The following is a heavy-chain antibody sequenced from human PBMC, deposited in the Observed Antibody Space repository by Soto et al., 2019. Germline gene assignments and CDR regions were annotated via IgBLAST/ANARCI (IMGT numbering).Heavy chain of an antibody. D-gene: IGHD6-13*01. CDR3: EREGSSSSWYFYYGMEV. V-gene: IGHV3-13*01. Sequence: GGSLRLSCAASGFTFSSYDMHWARQATGKGLEWVSAIGTAGDTYYPGSVKGRFTISRENAKNSLYLQMNSLRAEDTAVYCCEREGSSSSWYFYYGMEVWGQGTTVTVSS. J-gene: IGHJ6*02. CDR1: GFTFSSYD. CDR2: IGTAGDT.